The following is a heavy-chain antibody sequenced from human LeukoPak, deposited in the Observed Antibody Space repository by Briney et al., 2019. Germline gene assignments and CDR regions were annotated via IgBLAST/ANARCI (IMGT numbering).Heavy chain of an antibody. D-gene: IGHD2-2*02. CDR3: ARGSNIVVVPAAIKNDWFDP. CDR2: INHSGST. J-gene: IGHJ5*02. Sequence: SETLSLTCAVYGGSFSGYYWSWIRQPPGKGLEWIGEINHSGSTNYNPSLKSRVTISVDTSKNQFSLKLSSVTAADTAVYYCARGSNIVVVPAAIKNDWFDPWGQGTLVTVSS. V-gene: IGHV4-34*01. CDR1: GGSFSGYY.